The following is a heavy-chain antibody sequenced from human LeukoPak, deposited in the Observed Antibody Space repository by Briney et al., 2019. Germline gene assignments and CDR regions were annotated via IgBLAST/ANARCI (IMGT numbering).Heavy chain of an antibody. Sequence: PGGSLRLSCATSGFTFEDYGMHWVRQVPGKGLEWASSISWHSNNIAYAESVKGRFNISRDNAKNSLSLQMNSLRPEDTALYYCAKGRGLRFYDWLLGKDAFDIWGQGTMVTVSP. V-gene: IGHV3-9*01. CDR2: ISWHSNNI. CDR1: GFTFEDYG. D-gene: IGHD3-3*01. CDR3: AKGRGLRFYDWLLGKDAFDI. J-gene: IGHJ3*02.